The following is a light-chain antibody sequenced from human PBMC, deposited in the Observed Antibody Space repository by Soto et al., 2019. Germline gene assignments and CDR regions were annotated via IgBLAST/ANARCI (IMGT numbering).Light chain of an antibody. V-gene: IGKV3-15*01. J-gene: IGKJ4*01. CDR3: QQYNNWPLT. CDR1: QSVSTN. CDR2: GAS. Sequence: EIVMTQSPATLSVSPGERATLSCRASQSVSTNLAWYQQKPGQAPRLLINGASTRATGTPARFSGSGSGTEFTLTISSLQSEDFAVYYCQQYNNWPLTFGGGAKVAIK.